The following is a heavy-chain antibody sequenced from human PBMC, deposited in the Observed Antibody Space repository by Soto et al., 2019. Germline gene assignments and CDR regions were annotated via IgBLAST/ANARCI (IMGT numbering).Heavy chain of an antibody. V-gene: IGHV4-34*01. J-gene: IGHJ3*02. CDR2: INHSGST. CDR3: ARGPNYDYIWGSYRDDAFDI. D-gene: IGHD3-16*02. Sequence: QVQLQQWGAGLLKPSETLSLTCAVYGGSFSGYYWSWIRQPPGKGLEWIGEINHSGSTNYNPSLQSRVTISVDTSKNQFSLKLSSVTAADTAVYYCARGPNYDYIWGSYRDDAFDIWGQGTMVTVSS. CDR1: GGSFSGYY.